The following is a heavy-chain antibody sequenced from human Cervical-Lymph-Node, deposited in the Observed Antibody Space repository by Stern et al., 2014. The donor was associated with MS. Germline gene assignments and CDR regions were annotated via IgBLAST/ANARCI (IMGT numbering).Heavy chain of an antibody. CDR2: IIPILDTP. Sequence: VQLVQSGAEVKKPGSSVKVSCKSSGGTFSTHAISWVRQAPGQGLERLGRIIPILDTPDYAQRFQGRLTIDADESTDTAYMELRSLTPDDTAVYYCAREKSDCSGGSCFSSLDYWGQGTLVTVSS. D-gene: IGHD2-15*01. V-gene: IGHV1-69*11. CDR1: GGTFSTHA. J-gene: IGHJ4*02. CDR3: AREKSDCSGGSCFSSLDY.